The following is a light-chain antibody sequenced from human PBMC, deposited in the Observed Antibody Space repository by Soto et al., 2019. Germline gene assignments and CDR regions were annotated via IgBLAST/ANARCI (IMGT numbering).Light chain of an antibody. CDR2: GAS. CDR3: QHYNQWPWT. Sequence: EIVMTQSPATLSVSPGERATLSCRASQSINTNLAWYQRRPGQAPRLLFYGASTRANGIPARFSASGSGTDFTLTITSLQSEDFAVYFCQHYNQWPWTFGQGTKVEIK. J-gene: IGKJ1*01. CDR1: QSINTN. V-gene: IGKV3-15*01.